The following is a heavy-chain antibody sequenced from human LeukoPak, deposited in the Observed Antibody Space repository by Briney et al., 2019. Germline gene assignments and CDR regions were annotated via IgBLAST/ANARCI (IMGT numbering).Heavy chain of an antibody. CDR3: ARGEYYYDSSGYYS. V-gene: IGHV3-21*04. CDR1: GFTFSSYS. CDR2: ISSSSSYK. J-gene: IGHJ4*02. D-gene: IGHD3-22*01. Sequence: RSGGSLRLSCAASGFTFSSYSMTWVRQAPGKGLEWVSIISSSSSYKYYADSVRGRFTISRDNSKNTLYLQMNSLRAEDTAVYYCARGEYYYDSSGYYSWGQGTLVTVSS.